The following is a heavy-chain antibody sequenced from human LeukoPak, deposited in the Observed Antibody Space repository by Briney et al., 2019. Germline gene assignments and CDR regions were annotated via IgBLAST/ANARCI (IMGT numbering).Heavy chain of an antibody. V-gene: IGHV1-2*02. Sequence: GASVKVSCKPSGYTFTDYYIQWVRQAPGQGLEWMGWINPDSGDTNYAQNFQGRVTMTRDTSISTAYMDLSRLRSDDTAVYYCARDFTMVRGGRYFDYWGQGTLVTVSS. J-gene: IGHJ4*02. CDR3: ARDFTMVRGGRYFDY. D-gene: IGHD3-10*01. CDR2: INPDSGDT. CDR1: GYTFTDYY.